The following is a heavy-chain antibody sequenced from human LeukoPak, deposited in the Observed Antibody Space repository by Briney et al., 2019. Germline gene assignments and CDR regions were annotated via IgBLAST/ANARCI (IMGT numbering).Heavy chain of an antibody. CDR2: IYSGGTT. V-gene: IGHV3-53*01. CDR1: GVTVSSNY. D-gene: IGHD3-9*01. Sequence: PAGSLRLSCAASGVTVSSNYMNWVRQAPGKGLEWVSVIYSGGTTYYADSVKGRFTISRDISRNTLYLQMNSLRVEDTAVYYCARDRPQTETTGYYGDFDYWGQGTLVTVSS. J-gene: IGHJ4*02. CDR3: ARDRPQTETTGYYGDFDY.